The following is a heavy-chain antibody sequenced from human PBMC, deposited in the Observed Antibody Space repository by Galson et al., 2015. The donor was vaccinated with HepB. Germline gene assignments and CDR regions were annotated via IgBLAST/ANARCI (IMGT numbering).Heavy chain of an antibody. CDR3: AHRPRYAFDI. CDR1: GFSLSTSGMC. V-gene: IGHV2-5*08. J-gene: IGHJ3*02. Sequence: PALVKPTQTLTLTCTFSGFSLSTSGMCVSWIRQPPGKALEWLALIDWDDDKRYSPSLKSRLTIAKDTSKNQVVLTMTSMDPVDTATYYCAHRPRYAFDIWGQGTMVTVSS. CDR2: IDWDDDK.